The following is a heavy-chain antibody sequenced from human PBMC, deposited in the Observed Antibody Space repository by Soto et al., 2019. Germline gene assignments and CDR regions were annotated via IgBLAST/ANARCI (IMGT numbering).Heavy chain of an antibody. Sequence: GGSLRLSCAASGFTFSSYAMGWVRQAPGKGLEWVSAISGSGGSTYYADSVKGRFTISRDNSKNTLYLQMNSLRAEDTAVYYCAKGAQRYFYDILTGSNLFDYWGQGTLVTVSS. J-gene: IGHJ4*02. D-gene: IGHD3-9*01. CDR2: ISGSGGST. CDR3: AKGAQRYFYDILTGSNLFDY. CDR1: GFTFSSYA. V-gene: IGHV3-23*01.